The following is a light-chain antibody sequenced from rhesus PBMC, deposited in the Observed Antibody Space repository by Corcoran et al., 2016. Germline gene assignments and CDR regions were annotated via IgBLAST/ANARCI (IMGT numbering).Light chain of an antibody. Sequence: DIVMTQAPLSLPVTPGEPASISCRSSQSLLDSDDGNTYLDWYLQRPGHSPQLLFYEVSNRASGVPDRFSGSGAGTEFTLKISRVEAEDVGVYSCMQALASPYTFGQGTKVEIK. CDR3: MQALASPYT. V-gene: IGKV2-104*02. CDR1: QSLLDSDDGNTY. CDR2: EVS. J-gene: IGKJ2*01.